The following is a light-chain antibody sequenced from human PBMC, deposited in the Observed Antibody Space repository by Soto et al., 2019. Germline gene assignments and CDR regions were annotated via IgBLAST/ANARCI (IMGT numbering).Light chain of an antibody. CDR1: QGVTTN. V-gene: IGKV3-15*01. J-gene: IGKJ1*01. Sequence: EIVMTQSPGTLSVSPGERATLSCRAGQGVTTNFAWYQQKSGQSPRLLIYDVSIRATGVPARFSGTGSETDFTLTISGLQSEDFAVYFCQQYADWPKTFGQGTKVDI. CDR3: QQYADWPKT. CDR2: DVS.